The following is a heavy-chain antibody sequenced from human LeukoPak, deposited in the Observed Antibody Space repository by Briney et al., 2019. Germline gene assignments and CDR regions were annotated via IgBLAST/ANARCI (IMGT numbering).Heavy chain of an antibody. V-gene: IGHV4-34*01. CDR3: VRRGRDDYGGSYDYWYFDL. CDR2: INHSGST. J-gene: IGHJ2*01. D-gene: IGHD4-23*01. Sequence: PSETLSLTCAVYGGSFSGYYWSWIRQPPGKGLEWIGEINHSGSTNYNPSLKSRVTISVDTSKNQFSLKLSSVTAADTAVYYCVRRGRDDYGGSYDYWYFDLWGRGTLVTVSS. CDR1: GGSFSGYY.